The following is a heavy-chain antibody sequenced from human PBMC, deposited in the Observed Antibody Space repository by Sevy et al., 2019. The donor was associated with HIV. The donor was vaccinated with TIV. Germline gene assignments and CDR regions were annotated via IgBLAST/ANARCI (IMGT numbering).Heavy chain of an antibody. J-gene: IGHJ4*02. CDR3: ATGREYYEGNSGYFDY. CDR2: FDPEDGER. D-gene: IGHD3-3*01. Sequence: ASVKVSCKLSGYTLTQLSMHWVLQAPGKGLEWLGSFDPEDGERIYAQKFQGRFTMTEETSTDTAYMELSSLRSEDTAIYYCATGREYYEGNSGYFDYWGQGTLVTVSS. CDR1: GYTLTQLS. V-gene: IGHV1-24*01.